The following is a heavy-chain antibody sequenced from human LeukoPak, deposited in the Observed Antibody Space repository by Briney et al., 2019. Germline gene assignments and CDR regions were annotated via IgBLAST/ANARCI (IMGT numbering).Heavy chain of an antibody. CDR2: INQDGSEK. Sequence: GGSLRLSCAASGFTFSSYWMSWVRQAPGKGLEWVANINQDGSEKYYVDSVKGRFTISRDNAKNSLYLQMSSLRAEDTAVYYCAKGSIAASGGPWGQGTLVTVSS. J-gene: IGHJ5*02. V-gene: IGHV3-7*01. CDR3: AKGSIAASGGP. D-gene: IGHD6-6*01. CDR1: GFTFSSYW.